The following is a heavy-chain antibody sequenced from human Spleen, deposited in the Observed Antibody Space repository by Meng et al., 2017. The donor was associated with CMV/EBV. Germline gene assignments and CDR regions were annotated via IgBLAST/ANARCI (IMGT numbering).Heavy chain of an antibody. CDR1: GYTFTGYY. J-gene: IGHJ4*02. D-gene: IGHD4-11*01. V-gene: IGHV1-2*02. CDR3: ARAGSYSNHGYYFDS. Sequence: ASVKVSCKASGYTFTGYYMHWVRQAPGQGLEWMGWINPNSGGTNYAQKFQGRVTMTRDTSISTAYMELSRLRSDDTAVYYCARAGSYSNHGYYFDSWGQGTLVTVSS. CDR2: INPNSGGT.